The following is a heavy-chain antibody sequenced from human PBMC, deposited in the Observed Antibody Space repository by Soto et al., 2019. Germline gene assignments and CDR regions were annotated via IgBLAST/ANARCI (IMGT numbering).Heavy chain of an antibody. V-gene: IGHV1-24*01. J-gene: IGHJ4*02. CDR2: FDPEDGEP. D-gene: IGHD3-22*01. CDR3: AKLPTYYYDSSGYYLVY. Sequence: ASVKVSCKVSGYTLTELSMHWVRQAPGKGLEWMGGFDPEDGEPIYAQKFQGRVTMTEDTSTDTAYMELSSLRSEDTAVYYCAKLPTYYYDSSGYYLVYWGQGTLVTVSS. CDR1: GYTLTELS.